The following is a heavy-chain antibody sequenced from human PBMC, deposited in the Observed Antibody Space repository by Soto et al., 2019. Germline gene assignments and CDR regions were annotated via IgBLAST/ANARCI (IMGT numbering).Heavy chain of an antibody. CDR2: ISATNGNT. D-gene: IGHD1-1*01. V-gene: IGHV1-18*01. CDR1: VYAFTTYG. CDR3: ARGRYGDY. J-gene: IGHJ4*02. Sequence: QVHLVQSGAEVKKPGASVKVSCKGSVYAFTTYGTTWVRQAPGQGLEWMGGISATNGNTNYAQKLQGRVTVTRDTSTSTAYMELRSLRSDDTAVYYCARGRYGDYWGQGALVTVSS.